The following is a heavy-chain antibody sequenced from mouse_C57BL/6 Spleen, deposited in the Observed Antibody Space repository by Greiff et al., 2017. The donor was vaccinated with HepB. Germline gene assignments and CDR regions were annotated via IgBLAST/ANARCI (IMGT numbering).Heavy chain of an antibody. CDR3: GWNSAMDY. V-gene: IGHV1-82*01. J-gene: IGHJ4*01. CDR2: IYPGDGDT. Sequence: QVQLKESGPELVKPGASVKISCKASGYAFSSSWMNWVKQRPGKGLEWIGRIYPGDGDTNYNGKFKGKATLTADKSSSTAYMQLSSLTSEDSAVYFCGWNSAMDYWGQGTSVTVSS. D-gene: IGHD2-3*01. CDR1: GYAFSSSW.